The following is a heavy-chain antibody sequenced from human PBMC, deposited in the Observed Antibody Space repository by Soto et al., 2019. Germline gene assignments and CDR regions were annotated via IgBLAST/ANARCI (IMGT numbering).Heavy chain of an antibody. CDR3: ARVFSGVMDHPFDY. CDR2: ISSSSSYI. CDR1: GFTFSSYS. J-gene: IGHJ4*02. D-gene: IGHD3-16*01. V-gene: IGHV3-21*01. Sequence: PGGSLRLSCAASGFTFSSYSMNWVRQAPGKGLEWVSSISSSSSYIYYADSVKGRFTISRDNAKNSLYLQMNSLRAEDTAVYYCARVFSGVMDHPFDYWGQGTLVTVSS.